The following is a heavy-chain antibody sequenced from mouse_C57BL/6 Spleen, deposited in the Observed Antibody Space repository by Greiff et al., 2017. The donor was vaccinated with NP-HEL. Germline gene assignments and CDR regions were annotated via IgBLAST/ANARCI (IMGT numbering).Heavy chain of an antibody. V-gene: IGHV1-64*01. CDR2: IHPNSGST. J-gene: IGHJ1*03. Sequence: QVQLKESGAELVKPGASVKLSCKASGYTFTSYWMHWVKQRPGQGLEWIGMIHPNSGSTNYNEKFKSKATLTVDKSSSTAYMQLSSLTSEDSAVYYCARGDYYGRSWYFDVWGTGTTVTVSS. CDR1: GYTFTSYW. CDR3: ARGDYYGRSWYFDV. D-gene: IGHD1-1*01.